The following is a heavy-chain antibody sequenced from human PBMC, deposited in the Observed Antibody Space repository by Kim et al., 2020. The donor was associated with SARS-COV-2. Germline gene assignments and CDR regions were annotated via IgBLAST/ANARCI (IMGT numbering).Heavy chain of an antibody. CDR1: GFTFSSYA. J-gene: IGHJ4*02. D-gene: IGHD3-22*01. Sequence: GGSLRLSCAASGFTFSSYAMSWVRQAPGKGLEWVSAISGSGGSTYYADSVKGRFTISRDNSKNTLYLQMNSLRAEDTAVYYCAKDWTYDSSGYYPFLTPGYWGQGTLVTVSS. V-gene: IGHV3-23*01. CDR3: AKDWTYDSSGYYPFLTPGY. CDR2: ISGSGGST.